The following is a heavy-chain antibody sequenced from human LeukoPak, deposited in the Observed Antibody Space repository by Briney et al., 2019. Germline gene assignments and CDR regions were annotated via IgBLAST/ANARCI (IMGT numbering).Heavy chain of an antibody. CDR1: GGTFSSYA. CDR3: AKGATVGKEALDI. CDR2: IIPMIGTA. V-gene: IGHV1-69*04. J-gene: IGHJ3*02. D-gene: IGHD1-14*01. Sequence: SVKVSCKASGGTFSSYAISWVRQAPGQGLEWMGRIIPMIGTAKYAQKFQGRVTFTADTSTNTAYMELSSLTSEDTALYFCAKGATVGKEALDIWGQGSLVTVSS.